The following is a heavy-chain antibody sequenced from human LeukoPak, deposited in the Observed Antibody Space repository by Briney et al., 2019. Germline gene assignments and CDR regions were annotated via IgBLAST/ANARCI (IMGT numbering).Heavy chain of an antibody. CDR1: GYTFTSYD. D-gene: IGHD3-9*01. CDR2: MNPNSGNT. J-gene: IGHJ6*03. V-gene: IGHV1-8*03. Sequence: ASVKVSCKASGYTFTSYDINWVRQATGQELEWMGWMNPNSGNTGYAQKFQGRVTITRNTSISTAYMELSSLRSEDTAVYYCARGPIYDILTGYYGYYYYYMDVWGKGTTVTVSS. CDR3: ARGPIYDILTGYYGYYYYYMDV.